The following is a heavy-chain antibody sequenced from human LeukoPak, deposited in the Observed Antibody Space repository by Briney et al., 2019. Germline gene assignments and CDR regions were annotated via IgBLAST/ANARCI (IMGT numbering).Heavy chain of an antibody. V-gene: IGHV3-66*04. J-gene: IGHJ4*02. CDR3: ARRRAASWSFDS. CDR2: IYTDGRT. D-gene: IGHD6-13*01. Sequence: GGSLRLSCAASGFTVSSNYMGWVRQAPGKGLEWVSVIYTDGRTYSADSMKGRFTLSRDNSKNTLYLQTSSLRAEDTAVYYCARRRAASWSFDSWGQGTLVTVSS. CDR1: GFTVSSNY.